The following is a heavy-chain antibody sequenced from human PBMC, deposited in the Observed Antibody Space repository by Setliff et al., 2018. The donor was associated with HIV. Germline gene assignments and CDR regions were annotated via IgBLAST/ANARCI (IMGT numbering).Heavy chain of an antibody. CDR3: AKHLSPGSGWYSKARGMDV. Sequence: GESLKISCKDSGYTLSNYWIGWVRQMPGKGLEWMGIIHPGDSDTRYSPSFQGQVTISADKSISTAYLQWSSLKASDTAMYYCAKHLSPGSGWYSKARGMDVWGQGTTVTVSS. CDR1: GYTLSNYW. CDR2: IHPGDSDT. V-gene: IGHV5-51*01. J-gene: IGHJ6*02. D-gene: IGHD6-19*01.